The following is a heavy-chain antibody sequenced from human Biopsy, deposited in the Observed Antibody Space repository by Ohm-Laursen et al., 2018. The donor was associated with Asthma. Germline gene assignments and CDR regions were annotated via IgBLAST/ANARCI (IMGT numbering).Heavy chain of an antibody. J-gene: IGHJ4*02. D-gene: IGHD3-22*01. CDR2: IYSGGTS. V-gene: IGHV3-53*01. CDR1: GFSFSNFG. CDR3: ARGDSSNWSHYYFDY. Sequence: SLRLSCAAPGFSFSNFGMHWVRQAPGKGLEWVSVIYSGGTSHTADSVRGQFTISRDYSKNTLYLQMHSLRAEDTAVYYCARGDSSNWSHYYFDYWGQGTLVTVSS.